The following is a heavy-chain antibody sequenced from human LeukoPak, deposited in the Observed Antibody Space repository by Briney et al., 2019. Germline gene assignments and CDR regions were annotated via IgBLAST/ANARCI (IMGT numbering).Heavy chain of an antibody. J-gene: IGHJ4*02. CDR1: GFSLSTSGVG. CDR3: ARLHYYDILTGFDY. V-gene: IGHV2-5*02. CDR2: IYWDDDK. Sequence: SGPTLVNPTQTLTLTCTFSGFSLSTSGVGVGWIRQPPGKALEWLALIYWDDDKRYSPSLKSRLPITKDTSKNQVVLTMTNMDPVDTATYYCARLHYYDILTGFDYWGQGTLVTVSS. D-gene: IGHD3-9*01.